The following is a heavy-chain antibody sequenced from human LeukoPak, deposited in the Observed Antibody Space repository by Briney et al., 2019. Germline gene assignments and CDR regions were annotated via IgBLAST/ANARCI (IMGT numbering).Heavy chain of an antibody. Sequence: ASVKVSCKASGYTFTSYGISWVRQAPGQGLEWMGWISAYNGNTNYAQKLQGRVTMTTDTATSTAYMELRSLRSDDTAVYYCARGEVQWLVMGDDFDYWGQGTLVTVSS. J-gene: IGHJ4*02. CDR1: GYTFTSYG. CDR2: ISAYNGNT. V-gene: IGHV1-18*01. D-gene: IGHD6-19*01. CDR3: ARGEVQWLVMGDDFDY.